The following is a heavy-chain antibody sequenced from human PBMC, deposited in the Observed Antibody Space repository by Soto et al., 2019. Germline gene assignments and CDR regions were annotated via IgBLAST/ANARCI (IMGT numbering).Heavy chain of an antibody. J-gene: IGHJ2*01. CDR3: ARGGYCSGGRCYSYLRHWYFDL. D-gene: IGHD2-15*01. V-gene: IGHV3-64*01. Sequence: GGSLRLSCAASGFTFSSYVMHWVRQAPGKGLEYVSVISSNGGSTYYANSVKGRFTISRDNSKNTLYLEMGSLRAEDMAVYYCARGGYCSGGRCYSYLRHWYFDLWGRGTLVTVSS. CDR1: GFTFSSYV. CDR2: ISSNGGST.